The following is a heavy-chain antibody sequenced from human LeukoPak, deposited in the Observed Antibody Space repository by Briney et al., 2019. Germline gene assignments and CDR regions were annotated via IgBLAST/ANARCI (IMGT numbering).Heavy chain of an antibody. J-gene: IGHJ4*02. CDR1: GFIFSSYW. CDR2: INSDGSST. D-gene: IGHD6-6*01. Sequence: GGSLRLSCAASGFIFSSYWMHWVRQAPGKGLVWVSRINSDGSSTFYADSVKGRFTISGDNAKNTLYLQMNGLRAEDTALYYCARGGVYSRSPFDYWGQGTLVTVSS. V-gene: IGHV3-74*01. CDR3: ARGGVYSRSPFDY.